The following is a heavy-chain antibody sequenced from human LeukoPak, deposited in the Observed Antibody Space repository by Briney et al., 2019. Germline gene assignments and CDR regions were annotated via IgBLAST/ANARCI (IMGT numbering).Heavy chain of an antibody. V-gene: IGHV1-2*02. CDR3: ARARGIADYYYGMDV. D-gene: IGHD6-13*01. CDR2: INPNSGGT. Sequence: GASVKVSCKASGYTFTGYYMHWVRQAPGQGLEWMGWINPNSGGTNYAQKFQGSVTMTRDTSISTAYMELSRLRSDDTAVYYCARARGIADYYYGMDVWGQGTTVTVSS. CDR1: GYTFTGYY. J-gene: IGHJ6*02.